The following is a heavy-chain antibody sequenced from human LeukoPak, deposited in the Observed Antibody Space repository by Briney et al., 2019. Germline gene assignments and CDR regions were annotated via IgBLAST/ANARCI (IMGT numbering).Heavy chain of an antibody. CDR1: GFTFSSYS. CDR2: ISSSSSSV. D-gene: IGHD5-18*01. Sequence: GGSLRLSCAASGFTFSSYSMNWVRQAPGKGLDWVSSISSSSSSVYYADSVKGRFTISRDNAKNSLYLQMNSLRAEDTAVYYCARERGYSYGYGDYWGQGILVTVSS. V-gene: IGHV3-21*01. J-gene: IGHJ4*02. CDR3: ARERGYSYGYGDY.